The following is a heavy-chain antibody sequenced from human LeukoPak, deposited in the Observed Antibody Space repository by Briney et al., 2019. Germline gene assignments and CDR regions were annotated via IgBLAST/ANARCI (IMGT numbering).Heavy chain of an antibody. CDR2: ISYDGSNK. Sequence: GGSLRLSCAASGFTFSSYAMHWVRQAPGKGLEWLAVISYDGSNKYYADSVKGRFTISRDNSKHPLYLQMNSLRAEDTAVFFCPAEDGIRYFDWLPRGYYFDYWGQGTLVTVSS. V-gene: IGHV3-30*04. CDR1: GFTFSSYA. J-gene: IGHJ4*02. CDR3: PAEDGIRYFDWLPRGYYFDY. D-gene: IGHD3-9*01.